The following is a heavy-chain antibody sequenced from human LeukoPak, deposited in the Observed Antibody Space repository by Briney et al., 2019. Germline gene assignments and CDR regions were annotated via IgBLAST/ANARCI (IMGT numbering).Heavy chain of an antibody. Sequence: GASVKVSCKASGGTFSSYAISWVRQAPGQGLEWMGGIIPIFGTANYAQKFQGRVTITADESTSTAYMELSSLRSEDTAVYYCARDPFGSYDAFDIWGQGTMVTVSS. J-gene: IGHJ3*02. CDR3: ARDPFGSYDAFDI. CDR2: IIPIFGTA. V-gene: IGHV1-69*13. D-gene: IGHD1-26*01. CDR1: GGTFSSYA.